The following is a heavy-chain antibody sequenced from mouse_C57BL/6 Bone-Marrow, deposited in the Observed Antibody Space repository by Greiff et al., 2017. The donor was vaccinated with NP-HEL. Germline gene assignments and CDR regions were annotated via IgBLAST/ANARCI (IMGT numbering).Heavy chain of an antibody. CDR2: FHPYNDDT. D-gene: IGHD2-5*01. J-gene: IGHJ2*01. CDR1: GYTFTTYP. Sequence: QVHVKQSGAELVKPGASVKMSCKASGYTFTTYPIEWMKQNHGKSLEWIGNFHPYNDDTKYNEKFKGKATLTVEKSSSTVYLELSRLTSDASAVYYCARGSNYLNNFDYWGQGTTLTVSS. V-gene: IGHV1-47*01. CDR3: ARGSNYLNNFDY.